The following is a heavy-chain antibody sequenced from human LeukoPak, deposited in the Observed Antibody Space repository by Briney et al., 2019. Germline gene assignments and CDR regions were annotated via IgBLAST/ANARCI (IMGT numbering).Heavy chain of an antibody. CDR1: GFTFSSSG. Sequence: GGSLRLSYAASGFTFSSSGMSWVRQAPGKGLEWVSSISGSDETTYYADSVKGRFTISRDNSKNTLYLQMNSLRAEDTAVYYCANNRYSSRWRGAFDVWGQGTMVTVSS. J-gene: IGHJ3*01. CDR3: ANNRYSSRWRGAFDV. CDR2: ISGSDETT. D-gene: IGHD6-13*01. V-gene: IGHV3-23*01.